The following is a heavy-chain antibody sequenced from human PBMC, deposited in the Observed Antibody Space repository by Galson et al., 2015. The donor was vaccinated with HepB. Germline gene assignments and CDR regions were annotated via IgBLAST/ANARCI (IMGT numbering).Heavy chain of an antibody. CDR1: GGSFSGYY. CDR2: INHSGST. Sequence: LSLTCAVYGGSFSGYYWSWIRQPPGKGLEWIGEINHSGSTNYNPSLKSRVTISVDTSKNQFSLKLSSVTAADTAVYYCARGPKNCSSTSCYVFDYWGQGTLVTVSS. CDR3: ARGPKNCSSTSCYVFDY. D-gene: IGHD2-2*01. J-gene: IGHJ4*02. V-gene: IGHV4-34*01.